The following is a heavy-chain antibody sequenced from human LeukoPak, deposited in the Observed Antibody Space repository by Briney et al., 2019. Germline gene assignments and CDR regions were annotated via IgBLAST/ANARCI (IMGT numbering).Heavy chain of an antibody. J-gene: IGHJ5*02. Sequence: ASVKVSCKASGYTFTGYYMHWVRQAPGQGLEWMGWINPNSGGTNYAQKFQGRVTMTRDTSISTAYMELSRLRSDDTAVYYCARGLTVAGALAFHLWGQGTLVTVSS. CDR2: INPNSGGT. V-gene: IGHV1-2*02. CDR1: GYTFTGYY. CDR3: ARGLTVAGALAFHL. D-gene: IGHD6-19*01.